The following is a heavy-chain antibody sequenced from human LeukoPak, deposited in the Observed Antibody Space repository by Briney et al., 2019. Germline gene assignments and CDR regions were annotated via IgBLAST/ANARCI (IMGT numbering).Heavy chain of an antibody. J-gene: IGHJ4*02. V-gene: IGHV1-46*01. Sequence: GASVKVSFKSSGSTFTIYYIPWVRQPPGQGLEWVGIINPSGDSTSYAQKFQGRVTMTRDMSTSTVYMELRSLRSEDTAEYYCARRGSYNFDYWGQGTLVTVSS. CDR2: INPSGDST. CDR1: GSTFTIYY. CDR3: ARRGSYNFDY. D-gene: IGHD1-26*01.